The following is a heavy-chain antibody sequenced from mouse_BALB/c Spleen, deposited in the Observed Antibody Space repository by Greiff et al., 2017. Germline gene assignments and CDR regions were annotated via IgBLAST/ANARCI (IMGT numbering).Heavy chain of an antibody. CDR1: GYSFTGYY. J-gene: IGHJ4*01. CDR2: VNPNNGGT. D-gene: IGHD2-1*01. Sequence: EVQLQQSGPVLVKPGASVKISCKASGYSFTGYYMHWVKQSHGKSLEWIGRVNPNNGGTSYNQKFKGKAILTVDKSSSTAYMELRSLTSEDSAVYYCARDGNYGDYYAMDYWGQGTSVTVSS. CDR3: ARDGNYGDYYAMDY. V-gene: IGHV1-26*01.